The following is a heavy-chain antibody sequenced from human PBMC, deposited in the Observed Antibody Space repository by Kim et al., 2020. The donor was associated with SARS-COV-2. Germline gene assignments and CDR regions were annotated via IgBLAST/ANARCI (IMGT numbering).Heavy chain of an antibody. CDR2: IWYDGSNK. V-gene: IGHV3-33*06. D-gene: IGHD3-16*02. CDR1: GFTFSSYG. Sequence: GGSLRLFCAASGFTFSSYGMHWVRQAPGKGLEWVAVIWYDGSNKYYADSVKGRFTISRDNSKNTLYLQMNSLRAEDTAVYYCAKVARRLSRQYYFDYWGQGTLVTVSS. CDR3: AKVARRLSRQYYFDY. J-gene: IGHJ4*02.